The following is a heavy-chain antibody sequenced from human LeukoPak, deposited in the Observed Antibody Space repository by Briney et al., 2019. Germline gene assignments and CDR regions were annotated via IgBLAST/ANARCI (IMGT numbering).Heavy chain of an antibody. Sequence: GGSLRLSCSASGFTFSDYYMSWLRQAPGKGREGGSYISSSGRTIYYADPVKGRFTSSRDNDKNSLYLQMNSLRDEDTAVCYCVRDGDYFDYWGQGTLVSVSS. V-gene: IGHV3-11*01. CDR3: VRDGDYFDY. CDR2: ISSSGRTI. CDR1: GFTFSDYY. D-gene: IGHD3-16*01. J-gene: IGHJ4*02.